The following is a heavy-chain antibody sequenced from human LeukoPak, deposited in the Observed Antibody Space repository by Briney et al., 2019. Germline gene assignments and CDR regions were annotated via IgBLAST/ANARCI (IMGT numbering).Heavy chain of an antibody. V-gene: IGHV1-2*02. Sequence: ASVKVSCKASGYTFTGYYMHWVRQAPGQGLEWMGWINPNSGGTNYAQKFQGRVTMTRDTSISTAYMELSRLRSDDTAVYCCATTRYCSGGSCSPAHWGQGTLVTVSS. D-gene: IGHD2-15*01. CDR3: ATTRYCSGGSCSPAH. J-gene: IGHJ4*02. CDR1: GYTFTGYY. CDR2: INPNSGGT.